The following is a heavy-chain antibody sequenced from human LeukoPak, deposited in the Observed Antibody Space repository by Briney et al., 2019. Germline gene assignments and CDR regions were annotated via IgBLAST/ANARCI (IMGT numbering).Heavy chain of an antibody. Sequence: ASVKVSCKASGYTFKTYGISWVRQAPGQGLEWMGWISAYNGNTKYAQRLQDRITMTTDTSTTTAYMEVRSLRSDDTAVYFCARDPYCSGDNCYTSYYYYGFDVWGQGTTVTVSS. CDR3: ARDPYCSGDNCYTSYYYYGFDV. V-gene: IGHV1-18*01. D-gene: IGHD2-15*01. CDR2: ISAYNGNT. CDR1: GYTFKTYG. J-gene: IGHJ6*02.